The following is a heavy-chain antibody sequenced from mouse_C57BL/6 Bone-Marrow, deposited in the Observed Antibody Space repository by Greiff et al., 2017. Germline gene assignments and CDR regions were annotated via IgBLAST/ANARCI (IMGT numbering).Heavy chain of an antibody. CDR3: TKLVFAY. CDR2: IDPETGGT. D-gene: IGHD4-1*01. Sequence: VQGVESGAELVRPGASVTLSCKASGYTFTDYEMHWVKQTPVHGLEWIGAIDPETGGTAYNQKFKGKAILTADKSSSTAYMELRSLTSEDSAVYYCTKLVFAYWGQGTLVTVSA. J-gene: IGHJ3*01. CDR1: GYTFTDYE. V-gene: IGHV1-15*01.